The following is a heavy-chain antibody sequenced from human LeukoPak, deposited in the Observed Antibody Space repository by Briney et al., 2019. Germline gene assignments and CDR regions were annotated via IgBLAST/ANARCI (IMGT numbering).Heavy chain of an antibody. CDR3: ARDRQSLTGYYTPPAFDI. D-gene: IGHD3-9*01. V-gene: IGHV3-23*01. Sequence: PGGSLRLSCAAYGFTFSSYAMTWVRQAPVKGLEWVSVISGSGGSTYYADSVKGRFTISRDNAKNSLYLQMNSLRAEDTAVYYCARDRQSLTGYYTPPAFDIWGQGTMVTVSS. CDR1: GFTFSSYA. CDR2: ISGSGGST. J-gene: IGHJ3*02.